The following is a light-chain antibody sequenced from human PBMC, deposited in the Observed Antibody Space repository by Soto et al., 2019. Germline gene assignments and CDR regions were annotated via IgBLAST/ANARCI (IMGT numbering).Light chain of an antibody. CDR3: QSYDSSLSGYV. Sequence: QSVLTQSPSVSGAPGQRVTISCTGSSSNIGAGYDVHWYQQRPGTAPKLLIFGNINRPSGVPDRFSGSKSGTSASLAITGLQAEDEGDYYCQSYDSSLSGYVFGTGTKLTVL. J-gene: IGLJ1*01. CDR1: SSNIGAGYD. V-gene: IGLV1-40*01. CDR2: GNI.